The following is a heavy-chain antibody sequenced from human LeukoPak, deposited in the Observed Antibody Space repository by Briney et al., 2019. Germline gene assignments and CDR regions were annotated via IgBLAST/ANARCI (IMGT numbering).Heavy chain of an antibody. CDR1: GGSITSYY. CDR3: ARGPYSSSWETLFDY. Sequence: SETLSLTCTVSGGSITSYYWNWIRQPPGKGLEWIGYIYYSGTTNFNPSLKSRVTMSVDTSKNQFSLKLSSVTAADTAVYYCARGPYSSSWETLFDYWGQGTLVTVSS. CDR2: IYYSGTT. V-gene: IGHV4-59*12. D-gene: IGHD6-13*01. J-gene: IGHJ4*02.